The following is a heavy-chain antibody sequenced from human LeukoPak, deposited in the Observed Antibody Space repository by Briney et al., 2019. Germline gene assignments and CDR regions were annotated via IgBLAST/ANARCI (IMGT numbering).Heavy chain of an antibody. D-gene: IGHD1-14*01. CDR1: GYTFTSYG. Sequence: ASVKVSCKASGYTFTSYGISWVRQAPGQGLEWMGWISAYNGNTNYAQKLQGRVTITADKSTSTAYMELSSLRSEDTAVFYCARPPAREHAGDAFDIWGQGTMVTVSS. CDR2: ISAYNGNT. CDR3: ARPPAREHAGDAFDI. V-gene: IGHV1-18*01. J-gene: IGHJ3*02.